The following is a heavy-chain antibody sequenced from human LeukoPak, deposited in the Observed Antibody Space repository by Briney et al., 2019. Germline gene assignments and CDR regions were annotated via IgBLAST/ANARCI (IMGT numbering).Heavy chain of an antibody. J-gene: IGHJ4*02. V-gene: IGHV4-39*07. D-gene: IGHD5-24*01. CDR1: GGSITSSSY. CDR2: INYSGST. CDR3: ARDSRDGYSHFDS. Sequence: PSETLSLTCTVSGGSITSSSYWGWIRQPPGKGLEWIGSINYSGSTHYNPSLKSRVTISVDTSKNQFSLKLSSVTAADTAVYYCARDSRDGYSHFDSWGQGTLVTVSS.